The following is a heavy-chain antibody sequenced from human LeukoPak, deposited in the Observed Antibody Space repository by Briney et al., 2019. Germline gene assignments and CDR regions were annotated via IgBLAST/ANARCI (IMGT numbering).Heavy chain of an antibody. CDR1: GGSVSSGSYY. V-gene: IGHV4-61*01. Sequence: SETLSLTRTVSGGSVSSGSYYWSWIRQPPGKGLEWIGYIYYSGSTNYDPSLKSRVTISVDTSKNQLSLKMSSVTAADTAEYYCATRRDGYNNWYFDVWGRGTLVTVSS. CDR3: ATRRDGYNNWYFDV. J-gene: IGHJ2*01. CDR2: IYYSGST. D-gene: IGHD5-24*01.